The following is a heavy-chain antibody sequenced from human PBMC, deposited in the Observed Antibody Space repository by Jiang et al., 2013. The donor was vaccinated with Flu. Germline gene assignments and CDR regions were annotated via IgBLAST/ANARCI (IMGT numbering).Heavy chain of an antibody. CDR3: ARLWAPSRRGYYDSSGFRDAFDI. D-gene: IGHD3-22*01. V-gene: IGHV4-4*07. Sequence: LLKPSETLSLTCTVSGGSISSYYWSWIRQPAGKGLEWIGRIYTSGSTNYNPSLKSRVTMSVDTSKNQFSLKLSSVTAADTAVYYCARLWAPSRRGYYDSSGFRDAFDIWGQGTMVTVSS. J-gene: IGHJ3*02. CDR1: GGSISSYY. CDR2: IYTSGST.